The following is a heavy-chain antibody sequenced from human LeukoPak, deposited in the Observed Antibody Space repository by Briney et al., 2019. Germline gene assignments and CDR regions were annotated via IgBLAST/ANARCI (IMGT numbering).Heavy chain of an antibody. CDR3: ARRGNITGFDH. CDR1: GGSISDYY. CDR2: IYPSGST. J-gene: IGHJ4*02. Sequence: SETLSLTCSVSGGSISDYYWNWIRQSPGKGQEWTGYIYPSGSTSYNPSLRSRVTMALGTSKKHFSLSLTSVTAEDTAVYYCARRGNITGFDHWGQGALVTVYS. D-gene: IGHD1-14*01. V-gene: IGHV4-4*09.